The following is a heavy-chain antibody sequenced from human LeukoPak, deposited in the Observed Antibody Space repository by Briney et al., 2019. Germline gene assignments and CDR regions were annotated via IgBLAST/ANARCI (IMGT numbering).Heavy chain of an antibody. CDR2: ISGGGDST. CDR3: ARGPKACSGGSCYCFAFDI. V-gene: IGHV3-23*01. Sequence: GGSLRLSCVGSGFIFGKYAMTWVRQAPGKGLEWVSTISGGGDSTWNADSVKGRFTVSRDNSKNTLYLQMSSLRVEDTAVYYCARGPKACSGGSCYCFAFDIWGQGTMVTVSS. D-gene: IGHD2-15*01. J-gene: IGHJ3*02. CDR1: GFIFGKYA.